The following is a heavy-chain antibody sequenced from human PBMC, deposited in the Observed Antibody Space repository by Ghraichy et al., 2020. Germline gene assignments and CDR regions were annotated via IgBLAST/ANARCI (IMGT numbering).Heavy chain of an antibody. Sequence: ASVKVSCKASGYTFTGYYMHWVRQAPGQGLEWMGWINPNSGGTNYAQKFQGRVTMTRDTSISTAYMELSRLRSDDTAVYYCARRIADHVGYFDYWGQGTLVTVSS. V-gene: IGHV1-2*02. CDR1: GYTFTGYY. D-gene: IGHD6-13*01. CDR2: INPNSGGT. J-gene: IGHJ4*02. CDR3: ARRIADHVGYFDY.